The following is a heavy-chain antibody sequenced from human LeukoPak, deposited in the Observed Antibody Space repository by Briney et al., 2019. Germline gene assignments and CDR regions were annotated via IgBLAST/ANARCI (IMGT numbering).Heavy chain of an antibody. J-gene: IGHJ6*03. CDR1: GGSISSSSYY. D-gene: IGHD3-16*01. CDR3: ARRVFEENYVDV. V-gene: IGHV4-39*01. Sequence: SETLSLTCTVSGGSISSSSYYWGWIRQPPGKGLEWIGSIYYSGSTYYNPSLKSRVTISVDTSKNQFSLKLSSVTAADTAVYYCARRVFEENYVDVWGKGTTVTVSS. CDR2: IYYSGST.